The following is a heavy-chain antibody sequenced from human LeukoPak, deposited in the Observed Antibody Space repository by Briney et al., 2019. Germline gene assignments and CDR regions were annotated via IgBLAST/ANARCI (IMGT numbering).Heavy chain of an antibody. CDR3: ARDRGGSYFDY. D-gene: IGHD1-26*01. V-gene: IGHV3-66*02. Sequence: QSGVSLRLSCAASGFTVRSNYMSWVRQAPGKGLEWVSVIYSGGSTYYADSVKGRFTISRDNSKNTLYLQMNSLRAADTAVYYCARDRGGSYFDYWGQGTLVTVSS. CDR2: IYSGGST. J-gene: IGHJ4*02. CDR1: GFTVRSNY.